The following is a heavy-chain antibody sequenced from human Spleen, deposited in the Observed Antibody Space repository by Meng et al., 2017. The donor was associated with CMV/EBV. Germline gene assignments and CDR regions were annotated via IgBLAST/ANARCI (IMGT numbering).Heavy chain of an antibody. D-gene: IGHD6-13*01. CDR1: GGFITGYY. CDR3: ARVRSSSWSGAKWGDYFDY. V-gene: IGHV4-4*07. CDR2: IYSTGST. Sequence: ARVVGSGPAHEKSSGPSSLTCRVSGGFITGYYWRWIRQPAGKGLEWIGRIYSTGSTNYTSSLKSRVTMSVDTSKNQFSLRLNSATAADTGVYYCARVRSSSWSGAKWGDYFDYWGQGTLVTVSS. J-gene: IGHJ4*02.